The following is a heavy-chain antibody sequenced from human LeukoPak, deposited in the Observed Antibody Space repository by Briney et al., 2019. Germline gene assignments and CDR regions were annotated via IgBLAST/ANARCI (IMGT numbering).Heavy chain of an antibody. V-gene: IGHV4-34*01. CDR1: AGSFSGYY. Sequence: SETLSLTCAVYAGSFSGYYLSWIRRPPGKGLEWIGEINHSGSTNYNPSLKSRVTISVDTSKNQFSLKLSSVTAADTAVYYCARGFCSGGTCYSPPLDYWGQGTLVTVSS. CDR3: ARGFCSGGTCYSPPLDY. CDR2: INHSGST. D-gene: IGHD2-15*01. J-gene: IGHJ4*02.